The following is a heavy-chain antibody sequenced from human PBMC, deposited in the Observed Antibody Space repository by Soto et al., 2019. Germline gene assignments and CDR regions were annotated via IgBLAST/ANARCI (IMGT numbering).Heavy chain of an antibody. CDR3: ARDQGGCSGGSCHEYFQH. J-gene: IGHJ1*01. Sequence: SETLSLTCTVSGGSISSYYWSWIRQPPGKGLEWIGYIYYSGSTNYNPSLKSRVTISVDTSKNQFSLKLSSVTAADTAVYYCARDQGGCSGGSCHEYFQHWGQGTLVTVSS. V-gene: IGHV4-59*01. D-gene: IGHD2-15*01. CDR2: IYYSGST. CDR1: GGSISSYY.